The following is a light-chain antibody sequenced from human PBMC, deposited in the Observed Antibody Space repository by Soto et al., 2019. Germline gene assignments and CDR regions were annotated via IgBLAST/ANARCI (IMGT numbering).Light chain of an antibody. J-gene: IGKJ1*01. CDR2: DVS. Sequence: EIVLTQFPATLSLSPGERATLSCRASQSVSSYLAWYQQKPGQAPRLLIYDVSTRATGIPARFSGSGSGTDFTLTITSLEPEDFAVYYCQQYGSSSWTFGQGTKVDIK. CDR1: QSVSSY. V-gene: IGKV3-11*01. CDR3: QQYGSSSWT.